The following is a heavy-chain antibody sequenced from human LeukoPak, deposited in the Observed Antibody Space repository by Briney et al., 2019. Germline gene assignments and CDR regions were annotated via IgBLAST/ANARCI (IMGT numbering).Heavy chain of an antibody. D-gene: IGHD3-10*01. V-gene: IGHV4-59*08. CDR1: GGSISNYY. Sequence: SETLSLTCTVSGGSISNYYWTWVRQPPGKRLEGIGFIFHSGDTNYNPSLKSRVTISVDTSKYQFSLKLSSVTAADTAVYYCARHAGTYTHFDSWGQGALVTVSS. J-gene: IGHJ4*02. CDR2: IFHSGDT. CDR3: ARHAGTYTHFDS.